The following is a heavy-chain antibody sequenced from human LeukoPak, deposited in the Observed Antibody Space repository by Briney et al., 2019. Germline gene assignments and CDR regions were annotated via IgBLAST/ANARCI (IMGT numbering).Heavy chain of an antibody. D-gene: IGHD3-10*01. CDR2: FDPEDGET. J-gene: IGHJ4*02. CDR1: GYTLTELS. Sequence: SVTVSCKVSGYTLTELSMHWVRQAPGKGLEWRGGFDPEDGETIYTQTLQGRVTITEHTSTHTAYMELSSLRSEDTAVYYCATISVYYGSGSYPFDLWGQGTLVTVSS. V-gene: IGHV1-24*01. CDR3: ATISVYYGSGSYPFDL.